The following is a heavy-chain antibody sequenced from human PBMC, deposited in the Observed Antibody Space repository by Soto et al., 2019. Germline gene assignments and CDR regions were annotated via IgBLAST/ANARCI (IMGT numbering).Heavy chain of an antibody. V-gene: IGHV4-31*03. J-gene: IGHJ4*02. CDR3: ARVPKYSYGDHFDY. D-gene: IGHD5-18*01. CDR1: GGSISSGGYY. CDR2: IYYSGST. Sequence: SQTLSLPCTVSGGSISSGGYYWSWIRQHPGKGLEWIGYIYYSGSTYYNPSLKSRVTISVDTSKNQFSLKLSSVTAADTAVYYCARVPKYSYGDHFDYWGQGTLVTVSS.